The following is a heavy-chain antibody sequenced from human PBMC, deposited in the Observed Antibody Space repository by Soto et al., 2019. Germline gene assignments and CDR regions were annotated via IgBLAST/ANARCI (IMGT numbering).Heavy chain of an antibody. Sequence: ASETLSLTCTVSGGSISSGGYYWSWIRQHPGKGLEWIGYIYYSGSTYYNPSLKSRVTISVDTSKNQFSLKLSSMTAADTAVYYCAREGPLQPDSWDNKFDYWGQGTLVTVSS. V-gene: IGHV4-31*03. CDR3: AREGPLQPDSWDNKFDY. CDR2: IYYSGST. D-gene: IGHD6-13*01. J-gene: IGHJ4*02. CDR1: GGSISSGGYY.